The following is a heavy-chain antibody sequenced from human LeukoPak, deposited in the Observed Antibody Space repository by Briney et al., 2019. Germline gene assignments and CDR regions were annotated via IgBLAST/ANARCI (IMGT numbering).Heavy chain of an antibody. CDR1: GGTFSSYA. CDR3: ARYYSGWYYFEY. V-gene: IGHV1-69*06. D-gene: IGHD6-19*01. J-gene: IGHJ4*02. Sequence: SVKVSCKASGGTFSSYAISWVRQAPGQGLEWMGGIIPIFGTANYAQKFQGRVTITADKSTSTAYMELSSLRSEDTAVYYCARYYSGWYYFEYWGQGTLVTVSS. CDR2: IIPIFGTA.